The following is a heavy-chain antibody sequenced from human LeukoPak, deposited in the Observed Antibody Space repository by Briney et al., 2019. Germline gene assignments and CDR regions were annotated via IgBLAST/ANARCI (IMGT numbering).Heavy chain of an antibody. CDR1: GGSISSYY. CDR3: ARARTYYDILTGYYPDWFDP. J-gene: IGHJ5*02. CDR2: IYYSGST. D-gene: IGHD3-9*01. Sequence: SETLSLTCTVSGGSISSYYWSWIRQPPGKGLEWIGYIYYSGSTNYNPSLKSRVTISVDTSKNQFSLKLSSVTAAETAVYYCARARTYYDILTGYYPDWFDPWGQGTLVTVSS. V-gene: IGHV4-59*01.